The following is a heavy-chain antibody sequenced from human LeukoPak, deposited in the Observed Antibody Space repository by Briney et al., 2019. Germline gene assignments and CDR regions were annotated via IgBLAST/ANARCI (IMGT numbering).Heavy chain of an antibody. D-gene: IGHD2-2*01. CDR1: GGSISSSNW. Sequence: PSETLSLTCAVSGGSISSSNWWSWVRQPPGKGLEWIGEIYHSGSTNYNPSLKSRVTISVDKSKNQFSLKLSSVTAADTAVYYSASTSYYCSSTSCHFDYWGQGTLVTVSS. CDR3: ASTSYYCSSTSCHFDY. V-gene: IGHV4-4*02. CDR2: IYHSGST. J-gene: IGHJ4*02.